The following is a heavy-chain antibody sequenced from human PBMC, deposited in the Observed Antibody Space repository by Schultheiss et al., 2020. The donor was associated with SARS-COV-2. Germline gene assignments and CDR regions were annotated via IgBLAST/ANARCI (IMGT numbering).Heavy chain of an antibody. V-gene: IGHV3-66*01. D-gene: IGHD6-6*01. CDR3: TRRVGYSSSSSPRWFDP. Sequence: GGSLRLSCAASGFTVSSNYMSWVRQAPGKGLEWVSVIYSGGSTYYADSVKGRFTISRDNSKNTLYLQMNSLRAEDTAVYYCTRRVGYSSSSSPRWFDPWGQGTLVTVSS. J-gene: IGHJ5*02. CDR1: GFTVSSNY. CDR2: IYSGGST.